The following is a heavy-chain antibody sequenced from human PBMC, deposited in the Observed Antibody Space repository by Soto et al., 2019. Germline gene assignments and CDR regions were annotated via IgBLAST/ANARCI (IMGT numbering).Heavy chain of an antibody. CDR1: GFTFSSYA. CDR2: VRGNGDPP. J-gene: IGHJ4*02. Sequence: GSLRLSCSASGFTFSSYAMHWVRQAPGKGLEYVSGVRGNGDPPFYADSVKGRFTISRDNSKNTLYLQMSSLSADDTAVYYCVKSRGGNNFDFFDWGQGALVTVSS. V-gene: IGHV3-64D*06. CDR3: VKSRGGNNFDFFD. D-gene: IGHD5-12*01.